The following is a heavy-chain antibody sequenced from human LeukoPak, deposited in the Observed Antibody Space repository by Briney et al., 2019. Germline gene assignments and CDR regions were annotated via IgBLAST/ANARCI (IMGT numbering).Heavy chain of an antibody. CDR3: ASDHGAY. CDR2: IWYDGSNK. D-gene: IGHD1-26*01. V-gene: IGHV3-33*01. Sequence: PGGSLRLSCAASAFTFSTYGMHWFRQAPGKGLEWVAAIWYDGSNKYYADSVKGRFTISRDNSKSTLFLQMSGLRAEDTALYYCASDHGAYWGQGTLVTVSS. J-gene: IGHJ4*02. CDR1: AFTFSTYG.